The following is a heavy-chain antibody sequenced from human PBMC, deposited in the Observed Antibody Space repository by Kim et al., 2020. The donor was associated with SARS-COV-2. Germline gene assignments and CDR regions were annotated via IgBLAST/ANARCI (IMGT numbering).Heavy chain of an antibody. Sequence: GGSLRLSCAASGFTFSSNWMTWVRQAPGKGLEWVANIKPDGNDKSYVDSVKGRFTISRDNTKNSLYLQMNSLRVEDTAVYYCVTGGDMFVWGQGTMVTVSS. V-gene: IGHV3-7*01. CDR2: IKPDGNDK. CDR1: GFTFSSNW. CDR3: VTGGDMFV. D-gene: IGHD3-10*01. J-gene: IGHJ3*01.